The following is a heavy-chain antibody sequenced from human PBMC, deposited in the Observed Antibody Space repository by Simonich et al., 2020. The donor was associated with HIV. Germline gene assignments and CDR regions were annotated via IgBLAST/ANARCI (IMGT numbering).Heavy chain of an antibody. V-gene: IGHV4-34*02. J-gene: IGHJ4*02. CDR2: INHSEST. CDR1: GGSFSGYY. Sequence: QVQLQQWGAGLLKPSETLSLTCAVFGGSFSGYYWSWIRQPPGKGLEWIGEINHSESTNNNPSLKSRVTKSVDTSKNQFSLKLTSVTAADTAVYYCAKVARYFDWYSTAFDYWGQGTLVTVSS. CDR3: AKVARYFDWYSTAFDY. D-gene: IGHD3-9*01.